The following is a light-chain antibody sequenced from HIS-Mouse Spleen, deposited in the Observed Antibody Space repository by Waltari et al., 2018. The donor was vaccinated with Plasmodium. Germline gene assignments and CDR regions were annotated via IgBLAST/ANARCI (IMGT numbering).Light chain of an antibody. Sequence: QSALTQPASVSGSPGQSITISCTGTSSDVGSYNLVSWYQQHPGKAPQLMVYAGSNRASVVCNRVSCSKSGNTASLTLSGLQAEDEADYYCCSYAGSSTFVFGGGTKLTVL. V-gene: IGLV2-23*03. CDR3: CSYAGSSTFV. CDR2: AGS. J-gene: IGLJ3*02. CDR1: SSDVGSYNL.